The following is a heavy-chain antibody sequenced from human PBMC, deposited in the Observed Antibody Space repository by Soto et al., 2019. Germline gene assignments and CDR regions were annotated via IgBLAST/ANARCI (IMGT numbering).Heavy chain of an antibody. J-gene: IGHJ6*02. CDR3: AKDLGPLRLLNYYFYGLDV. CDR2: IESGGST. Sequence: GSLRLSCNASGFTVSSSYMSWVRQAPGMGLEWVAVIESGGSTHYADSVKGRFTISRDNSKNMIYLQLHTLRAEDTAVYYCAKDLGPLRLLNYYFYGLDVWGQGTTVTVSS. V-gene: IGHV3-53*01. D-gene: IGHD2-15*01. CDR1: GFTVSSSY.